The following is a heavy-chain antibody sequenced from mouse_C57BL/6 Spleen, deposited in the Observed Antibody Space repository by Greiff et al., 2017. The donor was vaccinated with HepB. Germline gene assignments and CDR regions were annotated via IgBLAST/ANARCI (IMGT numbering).Heavy chain of an antibody. J-gene: IGHJ2*01. D-gene: IGHD1-3*01. Sequence: QVQLKQPGAELVKPGASVKLSCKASGYTFTSYWMHWVKQRPGQGLEWIGMIHPNSGSTNYNEKFKSKATLTVDKSSSTAYMQLSSLTSEDSAVYYCARSGGKGGGYYFDYWGQGTTLTVSS. V-gene: IGHV1-64*01. CDR3: ARSGGKGGGYYFDY. CDR2: IHPNSGST. CDR1: GYTFTSYW.